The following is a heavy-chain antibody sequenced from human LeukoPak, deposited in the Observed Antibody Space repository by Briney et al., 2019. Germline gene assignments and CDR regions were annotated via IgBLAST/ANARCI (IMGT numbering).Heavy chain of an antibody. CDR2: FDPEDGET. CDR1: GYTLTELS. D-gene: IGHD6-19*01. J-gene: IGHJ4*02. V-gene: IGHV1-24*01. Sequence: ASVKVSCKVSGYTLTELSMHWVRQAPGKGREWMGGFDPEDGETIYAQKFQGRVTMTEDTSTDTAYMELSSLRSEDTAVYYCATAGDRAVAGTGFDYWGQGTLVTVSS. CDR3: ATAGDRAVAGTGFDY.